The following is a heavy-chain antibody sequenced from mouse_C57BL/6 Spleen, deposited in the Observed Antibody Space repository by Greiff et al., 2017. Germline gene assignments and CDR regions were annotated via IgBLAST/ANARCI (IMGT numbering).Heavy chain of an antibody. J-gene: IGHJ4*01. CDR1: GYTFTSYW. D-gene: IGHD2-4*01. CDR3: ARADDYDAYAMDY. CDR2: INPSNGGT. V-gene: IGHV1-53*01. Sequence: VQLQQPGTELVKPGASVKLSCKASGYTFTSYWMHWVKQRPGQGLEWIGNINPSNGGTNYNEKFKSKATLTVDKSSSTAYMQLSSLTSEDSAVYDCARADDYDAYAMDYGGQGTSVTVSS.